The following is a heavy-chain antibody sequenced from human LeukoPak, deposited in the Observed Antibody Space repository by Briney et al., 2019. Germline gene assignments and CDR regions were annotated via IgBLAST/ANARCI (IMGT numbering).Heavy chain of an antibody. CDR2: MYLSGTT. CDR3: ARGRIQLWFYHYYYYGMDV. CDR1: GDSINSLDL. V-gene: IGHV4-4*02. J-gene: IGHJ6*02. Sequence: SGTLSLTCTVSGDSINSLDLWSWVRQPPGKGLEWIGEMYLSGTTHSNPSVKSRVTISVDTSKNQFSLKLSSVTAADTAVYYCARGRIQLWFYHYYYYGMDVWGQGTTVTVSS. D-gene: IGHD5-18*01.